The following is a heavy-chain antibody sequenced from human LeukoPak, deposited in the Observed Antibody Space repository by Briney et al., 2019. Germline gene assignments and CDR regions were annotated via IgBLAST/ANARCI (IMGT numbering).Heavy chain of an antibody. V-gene: IGHV1-46*01. J-gene: IGHJ5*02. Sequence: ASVKVSCKASGYTFTSYYMHWVRQAPGQGLEWMGIINPSGGSTSYAQKFQGRVTMTRDTSTSTVYMELSSLRSEDTAVYYCAREMAYYDSSGYYYAGWFDPWGQGTLVTVSS. D-gene: IGHD3-22*01. CDR3: AREMAYYDSSGYYYAGWFDP. CDR1: GYTFTSYY. CDR2: INPSGGST.